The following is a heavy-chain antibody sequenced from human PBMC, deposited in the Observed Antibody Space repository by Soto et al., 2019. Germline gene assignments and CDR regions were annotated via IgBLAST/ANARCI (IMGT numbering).Heavy chain of an antibody. D-gene: IGHD6-19*01. CDR2: IHYSGRT. CDR1: GGTTSSYY. CDR3: AGSTGWYWFDP. Sequence: SETLSLTCTVSGGTTSSYYWSWIRQPPGKGLEWIASIHYSGRTNYNPSLKSRVTVSVDTSKNQFSLKLNSVTAADTSVYYCAGSTGWYWFDPWGQGTLVTVSS. J-gene: IGHJ5*02. V-gene: IGHV4-59*08.